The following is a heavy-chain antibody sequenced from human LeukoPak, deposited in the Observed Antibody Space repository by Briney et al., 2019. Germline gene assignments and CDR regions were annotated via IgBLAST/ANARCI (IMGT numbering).Heavy chain of an antibody. D-gene: IGHD3/OR15-3a*01. J-gene: IGHJ6*02. CDR3: ARAPMDEDYYYGMDV. Sequence: SEPLSLTCAVYGGSFSGYYWSWIRQPPGKGLEWIGEINHSGSTNYNPSLKSRVTISVDTSKNQFSLKLSSVTAADTAVYYCARAPMDEDYYYGMDVWGQRTTPTVSS. CDR2: INHSGST. V-gene: IGHV4-34*01. CDR1: GGSFSGYY.